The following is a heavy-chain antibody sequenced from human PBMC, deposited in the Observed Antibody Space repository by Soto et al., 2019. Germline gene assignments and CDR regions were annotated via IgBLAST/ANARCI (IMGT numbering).Heavy chain of an antibody. D-gene: IGHD2-15*01. CDR3: TTDIVVVAATDLDY. CDR2: IKSKTDGGTT. CDR1: GFTFSNAW. J-gene: IGHJ4*02. Sequence: LRLSCAASGFTFSNAWMSWVRQAPGKGLEWVGRIKSKTDGGTTDYAAPVKGRFTISRDDSKNTLYLQMNSLKTEDTAVYYCTTDIVVVAATDLDYWGQGTLVTVYS. V-gene: IGHV3-15*01.